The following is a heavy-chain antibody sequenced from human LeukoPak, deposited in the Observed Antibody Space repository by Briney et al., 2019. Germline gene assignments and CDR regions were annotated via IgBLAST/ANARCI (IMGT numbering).Heavy chain of an antibody. Sequence: SETLSLTCAVYGGSFSGYYWSWIRQPPGKGLERIGEINHSGSTNYNPSLKSRVTISVDTSKNQFSLKLSSVTAADTAVYYCARLVVVPAAIDYWGQGTLVTVPS. CDR2: INHSGST. V-gene: IGHV4-34*01. CDR1: GGSFSGYY. J-gene: IGHJ4*02. D-gene: IGHD2-2*02. CDR3: ARLVVVPAAIDY.